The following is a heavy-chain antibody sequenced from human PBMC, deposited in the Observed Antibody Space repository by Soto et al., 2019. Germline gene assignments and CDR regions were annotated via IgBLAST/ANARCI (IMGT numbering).Heavy chain of an antibody. CDR2: IITNKGYT. Sequence: QVHLVQSGPEARMPGASVKVSCKASGYIFTNFAMSWVRQAPGQGLEWMGWIITNKGYTNYAQKFQGRVTMTTDTSTSAVYMELTSLTSDATAVYYCERTWGGTLAAVTRFDFWGQGTLVTVS. CDR3: ERTWGGTLAAVTRFDF. J-gene: IGHJ4*02. CDR1: GYIFTNFA. D-gene: IGHD2-21*01. V-gene: IGHV1-18*01.